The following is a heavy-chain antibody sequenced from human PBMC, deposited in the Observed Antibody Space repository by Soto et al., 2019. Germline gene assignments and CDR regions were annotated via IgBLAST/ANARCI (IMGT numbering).Heavy chain of an antibody. CDR1: GFTVSSNY. CDR2: IYSGGST. CDR3: ARVAGPDAFDI. J-gene: IGHJ3*02. D-gene: IGHD6-19*01. Sequence: EVQLVESGGGLVQPGGSLRLSCAASGFTVSSNYMSWVRQAPGKGLEWVSVIYSGGSTYYADSVKGRFTISRDNSKNTLYLQMNSLIAEDTAVYYCARVAGPDAFDIWGQGTMVTVSS. V-gene: IGHV3-66*01.